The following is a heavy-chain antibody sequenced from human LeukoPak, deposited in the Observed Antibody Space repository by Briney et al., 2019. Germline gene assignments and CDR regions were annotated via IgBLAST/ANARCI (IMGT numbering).Heavy chain of an antibody. CDR3: AREIAAAGTGWFDP. D-gene: IGHD6-13*01. CDR1: GGSISSYY. Sequence: SETLSLTRTVSGGSISSYYWSWIRQPPGKGLEWIGYIYYSGSTNYNPSLKSRVTISVDTSKNQFSLKLSSVTAADTAVYYCAREIAAAGTGWFDPWGQGTLVTVSS. V-gene: IGHV4-59*12. CDR2: IYYSGST. J-gene: IGHJ5*02.